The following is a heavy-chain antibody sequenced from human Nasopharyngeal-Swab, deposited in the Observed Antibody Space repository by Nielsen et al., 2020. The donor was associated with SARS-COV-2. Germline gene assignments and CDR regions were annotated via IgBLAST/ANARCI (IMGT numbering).Heavy chain of an antibody. CDR2: IKQDGSEK. Sequence: GGSLRLSCVASGLTFRAYWMSWVRQAPAKGLEWVASIKQDGSEKNYVDSVKGRFTISRDNAKNSLFLQMDSLRTEDTAFYYCARVGGRTSPMGSWGQGTLVTVSS. CDR1: GLTFRAYW. CDR3: ARVGGRTSPMGS. V-gene: IGHV3-7*01. J-gene: IGHJ4*02. D-gene: IGHD3-10*01.